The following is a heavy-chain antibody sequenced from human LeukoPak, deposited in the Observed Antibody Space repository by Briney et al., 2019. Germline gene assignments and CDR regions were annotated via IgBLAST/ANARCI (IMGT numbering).Heavy chain of an antibody. CDR2: ISGSGGST. CDR3: ARGRSGSQENFFDY. CDR1: GFTFSSYA. D-gene: IGHD1-26*01. J-gene: IGHJ4*02. Sequence: GGSLRLSCAASGFTFSSYAMSWVRQAPGKGLEWVSAISGSGGSTYYADSAKGRFTISRDNSKNTLYLQMNSLRAEDTAVYYCARGRSGSQENFFDYWGQGTLVTVSS. V-gene: IGHV3-23*01.